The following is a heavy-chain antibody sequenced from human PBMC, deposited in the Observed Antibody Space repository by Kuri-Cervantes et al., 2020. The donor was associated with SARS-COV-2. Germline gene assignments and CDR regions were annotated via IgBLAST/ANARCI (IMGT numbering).Heavy chain of an antibody. J-gene: IGHJ6*03. CDR1: GFTFSSYN. CDR2: ISSSSTYV. D-gene: IGHD3-3*01. Sequence: GESLKISCVTSGFTFSSYNMNWVRQAPGKGLEWVSSISSSSTYVYYADSVRGRFTISRDNAKNSVYLQMNSLRAEDTAVYYCAREPFYDFWSGYYVYYYYYMDVWGKGTTVTVSS. V-gene: IGHV3-21*01. CDR3: AREPFYDFWSGYYVYYYYYMDV.